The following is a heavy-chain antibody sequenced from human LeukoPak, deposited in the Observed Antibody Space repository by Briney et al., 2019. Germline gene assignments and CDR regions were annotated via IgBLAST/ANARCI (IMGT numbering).Heavy chain of an antibody. CDR3: ARPSFITGTTVY. D-gene: IGHD1-7*01. J-gene: IGHJ4*02. V-gene: IGHV5-51*01. CDR2: IYPGDSDT. CDR1: GYSFTSYW. Sequence: GESLKISCQGSGYSFTSYWIGWVRQMPGKGLEWIGIIYPGDSDTRYSPSFQGQVTISVDKSSSTAYLQWSSLKASDTAMYYCARPSFITGTTVYWGQGTLVTVSS.